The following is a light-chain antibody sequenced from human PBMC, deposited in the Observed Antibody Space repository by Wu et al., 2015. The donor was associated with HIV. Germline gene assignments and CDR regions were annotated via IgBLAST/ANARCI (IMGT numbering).Light chain of an antibody. CDR2: RTS. Sequence: EIVLTQSPGTMSLSPGEGVTLSCRASQTLTGNYLAWYQQRPGQAPRLLISRTSIRATGIPDRFSGTGSGTDFTLTISRLEPEDFAVYYCHQYGDSPTCTFGQGTRLEIK. CDR1: QTLTGNY. CDR3: HQYGDSPTCT. J-gene: IGKJ2*02. V-gene: IGKV3-20*01.